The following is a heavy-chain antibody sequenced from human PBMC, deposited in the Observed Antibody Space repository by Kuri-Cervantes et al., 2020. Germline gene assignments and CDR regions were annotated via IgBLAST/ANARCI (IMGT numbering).Heavy chain of an antibody. Sequence: WIRQPPGKGLEWIGNIHSSGSTFYNASLKSRVTISIDTSKNQFSLRLKSVTATDTAVYYCARPYYYDPTGSSVWLDPWGQGTLVTVSS. CDR3: ARPYYYDPTGSSVWLDP. D-gene: IGHD3-22*01. J-gene: IGHJ5*02. V-gene: IGHV4-39*07. CDR2: IHSSGST.